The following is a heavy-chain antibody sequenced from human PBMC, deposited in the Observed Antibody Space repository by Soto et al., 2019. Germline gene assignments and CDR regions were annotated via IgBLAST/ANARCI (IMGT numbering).Heavy chain of an antibody. D-gene: IGHD2-15*01. J-gene: IGHJ6*02. CDR3: VKLDKLLPYYYYGMDV. CDR1: GFTFSSYA. Sequence: GSLRLSCAASGFTFSSYAMSWVRQAPGKGLEWVSAISGSGGSTYYADSVKGRFTISRDNSKNTLYLQMNSLRAEDTAVYYCVKLDKLLPYYYYGMDVWGQGTTVTVSS. V-gene: IGHV3-23*01. CDR2: ISGSGGST.